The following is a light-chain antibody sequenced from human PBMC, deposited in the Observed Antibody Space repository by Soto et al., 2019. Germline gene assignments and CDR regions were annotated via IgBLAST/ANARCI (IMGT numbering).Light chain of an antibody. CDR2: AAS. CDR3: QQPYSTPVT. V-gene: IGKV1-39*01. CDR1: QTISRN. J-gene: IGKJ4*01. Sequence: DIQMTQSPSSLSASVGDTITITCRASQTISRNLNWYQQKPGKAPKLLIHAASNLHSGVPSRFSGSGSGTDFTLTISSLQPEDSATYYCQQPYSTPVTFGGGTKVEIK.